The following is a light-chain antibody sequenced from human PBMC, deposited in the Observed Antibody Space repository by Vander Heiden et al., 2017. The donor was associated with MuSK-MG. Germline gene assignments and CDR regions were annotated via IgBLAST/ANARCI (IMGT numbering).Light chain of an antibody. J-gene: IGKJ1*01. CDR3: QQSYSTPWT. CDR1: QSISSY. Sequence: DIQMTQSPSSLSASVGDRVTITCRASQSISSYLNWYQQKPGKAPKLLIYAASSLQSGVPSTFSGSGSGTDFTLTIIRLKPEDFATYYCQQSYSTPWTFGQGTKVEIK. CDR2: AAS. V-gene: IGKV1-39*01.